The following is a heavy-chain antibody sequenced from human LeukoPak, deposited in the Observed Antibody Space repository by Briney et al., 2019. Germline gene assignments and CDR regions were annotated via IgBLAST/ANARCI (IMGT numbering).Heavy chain of an antibody. CDR2: ISNRGSTI. J-gene: IGHJ4*02. D-gene: IGHD2-2*01. V-gene: IGHV3-23*01. Sequence: GGSLRLSCAASGFTFNNYAVAWVRQTPEKGLEWVSVISNRGSTIHYADSVKGRSTISRDNAKSTLYLQMNSLRAEDTAVYYCASSTQISKYADYWGQGALVTVSS. CDR3: ASSTQISKYADY. CDR1: GFTFNNYA.